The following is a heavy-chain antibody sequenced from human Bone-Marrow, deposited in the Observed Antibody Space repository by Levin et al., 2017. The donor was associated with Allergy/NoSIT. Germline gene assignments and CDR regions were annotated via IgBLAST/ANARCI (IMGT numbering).Heavy chain of an antibody. CDR3: AKLDYSNYEFDY. J-gene: IGHJ4*02. Sequence: ESGPTLVKPTQTLTLTCTFSGFSLSTSGVAVGWIRQPPGKALEWLALIYWDDHDYYSPSLRTRLTITKYTSKNQVVLTMTNMAPVDTATYYCAKLDYSNYEFDYWGQGTLVTVSS. D-gene: IGHD4-11*01. CDR1: GFSLSTSGVA. CDR2: IYWDDHD. V-gene: IGHV2-5*02.